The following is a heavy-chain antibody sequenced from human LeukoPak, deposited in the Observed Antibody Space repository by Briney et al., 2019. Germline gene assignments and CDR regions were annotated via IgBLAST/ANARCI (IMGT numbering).Heavy chain of an antibody. Sequence: SETLSLTCTVSGVSVSSGSYFWSWIRQPPGEGPQWIGYIYHDGSPNYSPSLRSRVSISVDTSKNQFSLKLSSVTTADTAVYFCATFFDFWFGPWGQGTQVTVSS. CDR1: GVSVSSGSYF. V-gene: IGHV4-61*01. D-gene: IGHD5/OR15-5a*01. CDR3: ATFFDFWFGP. CDR2: IYHDGSP. J-gene: IGHJ5*02.